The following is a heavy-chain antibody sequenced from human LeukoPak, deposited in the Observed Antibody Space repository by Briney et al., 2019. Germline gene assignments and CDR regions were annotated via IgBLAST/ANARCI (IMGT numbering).Heavy chain of an antibody. CDR2: IRSDGSKT. V-gene: IGHV3-30*02. CDR3: AKGRGKDGQNLFDY. Sequence: GGSLRLSCAASGFTFSSYGMHWVRQAPGKGLEWVTFIRSDGSKTHYADSVKGRFTISRDNSKNTLYLQIDNLRVDDTAVYYCAKGRGKDGQNLFDYWGQGTLITVSS. CDR1: GFTFSSYG. J-gene: IGHJ4*02. D-gene: IGHD5-24*01.